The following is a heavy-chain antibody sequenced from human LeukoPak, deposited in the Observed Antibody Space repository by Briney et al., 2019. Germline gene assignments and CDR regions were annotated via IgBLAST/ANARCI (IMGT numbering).Heavy chain of an antibody. D-gene: IGHD2-8*01. Sequence: GASVKVSCKASGYTFSNYFVHWVRQAPGQGLEWMGIINPSDDSTTYAQKFKGRVTVTRDVSTTTVYVELSSLRSEDTAVYYCARENGAFDYWGQGTLVTVSS. V-gene: IGHV1-46*01. CDR3: ARENGAFDY. CDR1: GYTFSNYF. CDR2: INPSDDST. J-gene: IGHJ4*02.